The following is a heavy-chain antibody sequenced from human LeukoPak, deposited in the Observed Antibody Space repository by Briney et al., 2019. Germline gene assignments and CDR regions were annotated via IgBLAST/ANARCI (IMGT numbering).Heavy chain of an antibody. CDR3: AKDGGLWISAHWGDS. CDR1: GFTFSGYS. D-gene: IGHD2-2*03. J-gene: IGHJ4*02. Sequence: GGSLRLSCAASGFTFSGYSMNWVRQAPGKGLEWVSYISSSSSTIYYADSVKGRFTISRDIAKNSLYLQMNSLRDEDTAVYYCAKDGGLWISAHWGDSWGRGTLVTVSS. CDR2: ISSSSSTI. V-gene: IGHV3-48*02.